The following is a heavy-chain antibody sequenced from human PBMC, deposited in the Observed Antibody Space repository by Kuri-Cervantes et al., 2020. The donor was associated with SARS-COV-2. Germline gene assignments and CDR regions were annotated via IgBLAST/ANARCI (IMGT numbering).Heavy chain of an antibody. V-gene: IGHV3-11*04. CDR2: ISSSGSTI. Sequence: GESLKISCAASGFTFSDYYMSWIRQAPGKGLEWVSYISSSGSTIYYADSVKGRFTISRDNAKNSLYLQMNSLRAEDTAVYYCARSYDFWSGPSGSAFDIWGQGTMVTVSS. J-gene: IGHJ3*02. CDR3: ARSYDFWSGPSGSAFDI. CDR1: GFTFSDYY. D-gene: IGHD3-3*01.